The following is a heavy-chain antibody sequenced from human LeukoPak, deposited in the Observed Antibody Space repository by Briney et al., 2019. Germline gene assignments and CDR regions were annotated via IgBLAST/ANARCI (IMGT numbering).Heavy chain of an antibody. CDR2: IKSKTDGGTT. Sequence: SGGSLRLSCAASGFTFGNAWMSWVRQAPGKGLEWVGRIKSKTDGGTTDYAAPVKGRFTISRDDSKNTLYLQMNSLKTEDTAVYYCTTQPGYYDSSGYYSGRHLGYWGQGTLVTVSS. CDR1: GFTFGNAW. D-gene: IGHD3-22*01. V-gene: IGHV3-15*01. J-gene: IGHJ4*02. CDR3: TTQPGYYDSSGYYSGRHLGY.